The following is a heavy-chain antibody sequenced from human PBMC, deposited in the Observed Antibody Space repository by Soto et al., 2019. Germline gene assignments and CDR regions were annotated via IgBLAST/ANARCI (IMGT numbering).Heavy chain of an antibody. J-gene: IGHJ6*02. CDR2: MNPNSGNT. D-gene: IGHD3-10*01. V-gene: IGHV1-8*01. Sequence: ASVKVSCKASGYAFTSYDINWVRQATGQGLEWMGWMNPNSGNTGYAQKFQGRVTMTRNTSISTAYMELSSLRSEDTAVYYCAREADVLLWFGDRVIDVWGQGITVTFYS. CDR3: AREADVLLWFGDRVIDV. CDR1: GYAFTSYD.